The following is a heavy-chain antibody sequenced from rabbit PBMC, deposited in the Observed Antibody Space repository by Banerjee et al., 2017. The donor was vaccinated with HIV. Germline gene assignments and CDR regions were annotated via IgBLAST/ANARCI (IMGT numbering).Heavy chain of an antibody. CDR3: ARDGAGYAGYGYARL. Sequence: QEQLEESGGDLVKPEGSLTLTCTASGFSFSNGYVMCWVRQAPGKGLEWIGCINTISGDTVYATWAKGRFTISSTSSTTVTLKMTSLTAADTATYFCARDGAGYAGYGYARLWGPGTLVTVS. CDR2: INTISGDT. CDR1: GFSFSNGYV. V-gene: IGHV1S45*01. D-gene: IGHD6-1*01. J-gene: IGHJ4*01.